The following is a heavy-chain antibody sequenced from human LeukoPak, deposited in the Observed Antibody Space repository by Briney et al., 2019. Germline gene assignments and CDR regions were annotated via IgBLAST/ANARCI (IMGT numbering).Heavy chain of an antibody. CDR2: VSYSGRT. Sequence: SETLSLTCTVSGASISNYYWSWIRQPPGEGLECIGYVSYSGRTNHNPSLKSRVTISADTSKNQFSLKLTSVTAADTAVYYCARRERGAENLDYWGQGTLVTVSS. J-gene: IGHJ4*02. CDR3: ARRERGAENLDY. V-gene: IGHV4-59*08. CDR1: GASISNYY. D-gene: IGHD1-1*01.